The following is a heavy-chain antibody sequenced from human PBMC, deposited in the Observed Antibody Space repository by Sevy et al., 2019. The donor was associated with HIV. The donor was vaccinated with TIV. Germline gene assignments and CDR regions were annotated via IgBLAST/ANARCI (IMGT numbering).Heavy chain of an antibody. Sequence: GGSLRLSCAASGFTFDDYAMHWVRQVPGKGLEWVSGISWNSNSIGYADSVKGRVTISRDNAKNSLYLQMNSLRAEDTAVYYCARGLGRWVTVEVGDYWGQGTLVTVSS. J-gene: IGHJ4*02. CDR2: ISWNSNSI. V-gene: IGHV3-9*01. CDR3: ARGLGRWVTVEVGDY. CDR1: GFTFDDYA. D-gene: IGHD2-21*02.